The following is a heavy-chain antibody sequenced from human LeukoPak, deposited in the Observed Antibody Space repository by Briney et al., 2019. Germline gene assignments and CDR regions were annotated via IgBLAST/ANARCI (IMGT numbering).Heavy chain of an antibody. J-gene: IGHJ4*02. Sequence: GGSLRLSCTASGFTFGEYAMSWFRQAPGKGLEWVGFIRSKAYGGTTEYAASVKGRFTISRDDSKSIAYLQMNSLKTEDTAVYYCARQDDFLTGYYTVWGQGTLVTVSS. D-gene: IGHD3-9*01. CDR1: GFTFGEYA. CDR3: ARQDDFLTGYYTV. CDR2: IRSKAYGGTT. V-gene: IGHV3-49*03.